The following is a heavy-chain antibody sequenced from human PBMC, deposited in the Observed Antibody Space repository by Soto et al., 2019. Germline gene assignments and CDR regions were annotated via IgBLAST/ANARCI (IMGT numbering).Heavy chain of an antibody. CDR2: IYYNGST. J-gene: IGHJ4*02. CDR1: GGSISSGGYY. D-gene: IGHD2-2*01. Sequence: SETLSLTCTVSGGSISSGGYYWSWIRQHPGKGLEWIGYIYYNGSTYYNPSLKSRVTISVDTSKNQFSLKLSSVTAADTAVYYCARVSGYCSSTSCYRPAYYFDYWGQGTLVTVSS. CDR3: ARVSGYCSSTSCYRPAYYFDY. V-gene: IGHV4-31*03.